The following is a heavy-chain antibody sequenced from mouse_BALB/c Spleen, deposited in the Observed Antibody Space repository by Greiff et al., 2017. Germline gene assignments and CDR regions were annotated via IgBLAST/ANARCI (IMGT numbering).Heavy chain of an antibody. CDR3: ARDYEYRGGDAMDY. CDR2: ISYSGST. V-gene: IGHV3-8*02. D-gene: IGHD2-4*01. CDR1: GDSITSGY. J-gene: IGHJ4*01. Sequence: VQLKESGPSLVKPSQTLSLTCSVTGDSITSGYWNWIRKFPGNKLEYMGYISYSGSTYYNPSLKSRISITRDTSKNQYYLQLNSVTTEDTATYYGARDYEYRGGDAMDYWGQGTAVTVSA.